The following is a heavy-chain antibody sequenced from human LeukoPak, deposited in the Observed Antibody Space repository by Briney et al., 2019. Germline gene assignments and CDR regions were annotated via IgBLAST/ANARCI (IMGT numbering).Heavy chain of an antibody. J-gene: IGHJ3*02. D-gene: IGHD3-22*01. CDR1: GYTFTNYD. CDR3: ARVGYYDSSGYYLGAFDI. CDR2: MNPNSGNT. V-gene: IGHV1-8*03. Sequence: ASVKVSCKASGYTFTNYDINWVRQATGQGLEWMGWMNPNSGNTGYAQKFQGRVTITRNPSISTAYMEMSSLRYEDTAVYYCARVGYYDSSGYYLGAFDIWGQGTMVTVSS.